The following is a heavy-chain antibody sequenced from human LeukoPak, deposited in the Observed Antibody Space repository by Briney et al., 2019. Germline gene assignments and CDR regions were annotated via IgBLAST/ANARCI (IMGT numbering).Heavy chain of an antibody. J-gene: IGHJ4*02. D-gene: IGHD1-26*01. Sequence: ASVKVSCKASVYTFTSYDINWVRQATGQGLEWMGWMNLKSCNTGYAQKFQGRVTMTRNTSISTAYMELSSLRSEDTAIYYCARVTGSIDYWGQGTLVSVPS. CDR2: MNLKSCNT. V-gene: IGHV1-8*01. CDR1: VYTFTSYD. CDR3: ARVTGSIDY.